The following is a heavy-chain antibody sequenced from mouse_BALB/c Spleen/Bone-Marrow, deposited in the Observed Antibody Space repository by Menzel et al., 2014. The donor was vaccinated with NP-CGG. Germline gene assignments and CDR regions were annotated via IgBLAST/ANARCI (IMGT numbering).Heavy chain of an antibody. CDR3: ARERYYGNGRIFEY. CDR1: GFTFSSYG. CDR2: INSNGGST. Sequence: EVMLVESGGGLVQPGGSLKLSCAASGFTFSSYGMSWVRQTPDKRLELVATINSNGGSTYCPDSVKGRFTISRDNAKNTLYLQMSSLKSEDTAMYYCARERYYGNGRIFEYWGQGTTLTVSS. J-gene: IGHJ2*01. V-gene: IGHV5-6-3*01. D-gene: IGHD1-1*01.